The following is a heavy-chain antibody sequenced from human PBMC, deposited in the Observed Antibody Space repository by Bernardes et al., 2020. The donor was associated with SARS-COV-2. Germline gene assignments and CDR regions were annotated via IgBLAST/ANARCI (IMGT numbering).Heavy chain of an antibody. D-gene: IGHD6-19*01. CDR1: GYTFSDHY. Sequence: ASVKVSCKTSGYTFSDHYIHWVRQAPGQGPEWMGWIFPISGATRYPQKFQGRITLTRDTSISTAYMDLNNLKSDDTADYYCASVTYSSGSDFDYWGQGTRVTVSS. J-gene: IGHJ4*02. CDR3: ASVTYSSGSDFDY. V-gene: IGHV1-2*02. CDR2: IFPISGAT.